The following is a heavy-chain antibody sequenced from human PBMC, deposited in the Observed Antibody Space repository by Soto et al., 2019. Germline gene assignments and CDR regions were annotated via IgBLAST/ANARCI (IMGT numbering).Heavy chain of an antibody. CDR3: ARQLSHICDS. J-gene: IGHJ4*02. Sequence: LGESLKISCNGVGYKFGSAWIGWVRQMPGKGLEWMGIIKPGTSDIRYSPSCRGHVTISADEAVSTAYLQWSSLKASDTAMYYCARQLSHICDSWGQGTLVTVSS. CDR2: IKPGTSDI. CDR1: GYKFGSAW. V-gene: IGHV5-51*01. D-gene: IGHD3-3*02.